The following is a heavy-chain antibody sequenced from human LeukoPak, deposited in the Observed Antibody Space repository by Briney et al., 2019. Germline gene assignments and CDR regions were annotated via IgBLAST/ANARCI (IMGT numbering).Heavy chain of an antibody. CDR2: IYHSGST. D-gene: IGHD3-22*01. CDR3: ARLAGYYESSGYYVRIDAFDF. J-gene: IGHJ3*01. Sequence: SETLSLTCAVSGGSISSGGYSWSWIRQPPGKGLEWIGYIYHSGSTYYNPSLKSRVTISVDRSKNQFSLKLSSVTAADTAVYYCARLAGYYESSGYYVRIDAFDFWGQGTMVTVSS. CDR1: GGSISSGGYS. V-gene: IGHV4-30-2*01.